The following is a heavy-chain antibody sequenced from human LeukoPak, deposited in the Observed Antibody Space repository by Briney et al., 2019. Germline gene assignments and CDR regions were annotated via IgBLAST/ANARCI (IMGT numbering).Heavy chain of an antibody. CDR1: GYTLTELS. CDR3: ATAGGSGQNYYFDY. J-gene: IGHJ4*02. V-gene: IGHV1-24*01. CDR2: FEPEDGGT. Sequence: GASVKVSCKVSGYTLTELSMHWVRQAPGKGLEWMGGFEPEDGGTIYAQKFQGRVTMTEDTSTDTAYMELSSLRSEDTAVYYCATAGGSGQNYYFDYWGQGTLVTVSS. D-gene: IGHD3-10*01.